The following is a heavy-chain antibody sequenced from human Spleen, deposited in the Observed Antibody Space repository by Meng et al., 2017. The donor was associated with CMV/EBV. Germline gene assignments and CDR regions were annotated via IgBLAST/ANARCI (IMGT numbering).Heavy chain of an antibody. J-gene: IGHJ4*02. D-gene: IGHD4-11*01. CDR3: ARDPSNYDGVRDY. V-gene: IGHV3-48*04. CDR1: GFVFSTYS. Sequence: GGSLRLSCAASGFVFSTYSMNWVRQAPGKGLEWISFISSSSDTIYYADSVKGRFTTSRDNAKNSLYLQMNSLRVDDTAVYYCARDPSNYDGVRDYWGQGTLVTVSS. CDR2: ISSSSDTI.